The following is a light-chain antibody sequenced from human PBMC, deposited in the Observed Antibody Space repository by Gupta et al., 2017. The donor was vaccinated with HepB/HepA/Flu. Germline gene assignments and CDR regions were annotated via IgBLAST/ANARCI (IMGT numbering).Light chain of an antibody. CDR3: SSYTSSRTRV. V-gene: IGLV2-14*03. CDR1: SSDVGSYNY. Sequence: QSALTQPASVSGSPGQTITISCTGTSSDVGSYNYVSWYQQHPGKAPKVMIYDVSTRPSGVSNRLSGSKNGNTASLTISGLQADDEADYYCSSYTSSRTRVFGGGTKLTVL. J-gene: IGLJ2*01. CDR2: DVS.